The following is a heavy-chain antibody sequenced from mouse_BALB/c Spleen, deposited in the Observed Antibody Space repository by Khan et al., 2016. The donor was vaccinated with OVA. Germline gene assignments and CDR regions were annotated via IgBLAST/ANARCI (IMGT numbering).Heavy chain of an antibody. Sequence: EVELVESGGGLVQPGGSLTLSCAASGFTFSNYAMSWVRQPPEKRLEWVASISSGGSTSYPDTVKGRFTISRDNARNILYLLLSSLMSADTAMYYCARDYWLADWGQGTLVTVSA. V-gene: IGHV5-6-5*01. CDR3: ARDYWLAD. J-gene: IGHJ3*01. CDR2: ISSGGST. CDR1: GFTFSNYA.